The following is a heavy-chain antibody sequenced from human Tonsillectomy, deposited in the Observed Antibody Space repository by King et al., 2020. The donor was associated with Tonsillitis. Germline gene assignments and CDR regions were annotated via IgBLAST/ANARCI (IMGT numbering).Heavy chain of an antibody. CDR1: GYTFTGYY. Sequence: VQLVQSGAEVKKPGASVKVSCKASGYTFTGYYMHWVRQAPGQGLEWMGWINPNSGGTNYAQKFQGWVTMTRDTSISTAYMELSRLRSDDTAVYYCAREVPRFLEWLFNFYYYGMDVWGQGTTVTVSS. CDR2: INPNSGGT. CDR3: AREVPRFLEWLFNFYYYGMDV. D-gene: IGHD3-3*01. J-gene: IGHJ6*02. V-gene: IGHV1-2*04.